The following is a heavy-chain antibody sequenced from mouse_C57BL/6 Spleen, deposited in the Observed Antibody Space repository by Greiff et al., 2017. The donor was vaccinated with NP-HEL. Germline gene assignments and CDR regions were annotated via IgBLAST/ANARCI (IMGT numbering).Heavy chain of an antibody. V-gene: IGHV1-55*01. D-gene: IGHD2-4*01. Sequence: QVQLQQPGAELVKPGASVKMSCKASGYTFTSYWITWVKQRPGQGLEWIGDIYPGSGSTNYNEKFKSKATLTVDTSSSTAYMQLSSLTSEDSAVYYCARKEVYDYEDYCDYWGQGTTLTVSS. CDR2: IYPGSGST. CDR3: ARKEVYDYEDYCDY. CDR1: GYTFTSYW. J-gene: IGHJ2*01.